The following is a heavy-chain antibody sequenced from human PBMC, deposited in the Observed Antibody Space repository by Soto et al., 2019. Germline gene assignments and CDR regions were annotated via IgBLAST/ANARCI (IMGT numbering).Heavy chain of an antibody. D-gene: IGHD1-26*01. CDR3: AREQGRRLWYFDL. Sequence: QVQLQESGPGLVKPSETLSLTCTVSGGSISSYYWSWIRQPPGKGLEWIGYIYYSGSTNYNPSLKSRVTISVDTSKNQFSLKLSSVTAADTAVYYCAREQGRRLWYFDLWGRGTLVTVSS. J-gene: IGHJ2*01. V-gene: IGHV4-59*01. CDR2: IYYSGST. CDR1: GGSISSYY.